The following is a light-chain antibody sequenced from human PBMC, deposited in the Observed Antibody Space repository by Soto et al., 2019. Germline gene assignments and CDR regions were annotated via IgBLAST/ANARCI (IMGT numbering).Light chain of an antibody. CDR3: QQRSNWPLLT. CDR1: QSVSNY. J-gene: IGKJ4*01. Sequence: EIVLTQSPATLPLSPGERATLSCRASQSVSNYLAWYQQKPGQAPRLLIYDASNRATGIPARFSGSGAGTDFTLTISSLEREDFAGYYCQQRSNWPLLTFGGGTKVEIK. V-gene: IGKV3-11*01. CDR2: DAS.